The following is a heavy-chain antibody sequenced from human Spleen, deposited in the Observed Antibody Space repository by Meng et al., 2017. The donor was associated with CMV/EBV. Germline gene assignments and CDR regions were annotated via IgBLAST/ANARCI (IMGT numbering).Heavy chain of an antibody. CDR3: AKDWVRGYSPLFFFDY. V-gene: IGHV3-74*01. D-gene: IGHD5-18*01. CDR1: GFTFSSYW. CDR2: INSDGSST. J-gene: IGHJ4*02. Sequence: GGSLRLSCAASGFTFSSYWMHWVRQAPGKGLVWVSRINSDGSSTSYADSVKGRFTISRDNSKNTVYLQMNSLRAEDTAVYYCAKDWVRGYSPLFFFDYWGQGTLVTVSS.